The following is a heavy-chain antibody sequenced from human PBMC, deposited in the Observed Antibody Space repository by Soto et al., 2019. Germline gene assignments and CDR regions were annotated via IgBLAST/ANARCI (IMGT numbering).Heavy chain of an antibody. CDR1: GFTFSSYG. J-gene: IGHJ4*02. CDR3: ARDGSSGWLSGGDY. D-gene: IGHD6-19*01. V-gene: IGHV3-33*01. CDR2: IWYDGSNK. Sequence: GGSLRLSCAASGFTFSSYGMHWVRQAPGKGLEWVAVIWYDGSNKYYADSVKGRFTISRDNSKNTLYLQMNSLRAEDTAVYYCARDGSSGWLSGGDYWGQGTLVTVSS.